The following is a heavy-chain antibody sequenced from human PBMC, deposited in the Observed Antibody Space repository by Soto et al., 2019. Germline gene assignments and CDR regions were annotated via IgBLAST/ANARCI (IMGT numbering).Heavy chain of an antibody. J-gene: IGHJ6*03. CDR1: GFTFSSYA. Sequence: EVQLLESGGGLVQPGGSLRLSCAASGFTFSSYAMSWVRQAPGKGLEWVSAISGSGGSTYYADSVKGRFTISRDNSKNTLYLQMNSLRAEDTAAYYCAKVGNNWYYMDVWGKGTTVTVSS. D-gene: IGHD2-15*01. CDR2: ISGSGGST. CDR3: AKVGNNWYYMDV. V-gene: IGHV3-23*01.